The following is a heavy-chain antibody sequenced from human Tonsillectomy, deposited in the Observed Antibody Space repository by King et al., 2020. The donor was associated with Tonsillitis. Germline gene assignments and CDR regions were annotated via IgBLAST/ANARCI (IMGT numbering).Heavy chain of an antibody. V-gene: IGHV3-33*01. CDR2: IWYDGSYT. Sequence: VQLVESGGGVVQPGRSLRLSCAASGFTFSSYAMHWVRQAPGKGLDGVAIIWYDGSYTYYGDSVKGRFTISRDYSKNTLYLQMNNLRAEDTAVYYCARDSGGTYHLDYWGQGTLVTVSS. CDR1: GFTFSSYA. CDR3: ARDSGGTYHLDY. D-gene: IGHD1-26*01. J-gene: IGHJ4*02.